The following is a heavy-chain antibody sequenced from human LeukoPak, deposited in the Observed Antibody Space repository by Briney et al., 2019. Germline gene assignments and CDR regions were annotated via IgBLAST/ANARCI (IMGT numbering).Heavy chain of an antibody. CDR2: INAGNGNT. Sequence: GASVKVSCKASGYTFTGYYMHWVRQAPGQRLEWMGWINAGNGNTKYSQKFQGRVTITRDTSASTAYMELSSLRSEDTAVYYCAGPSGHSYYYGMDVWGQGTTVTVSS. D-gene: IGHD5-12*01. V-gene: IGHV1-3*01. J-gene: IGHJ6*02. CDR3: AGPSGHSYYYGMDV. CDR1: GYTFTGYY.